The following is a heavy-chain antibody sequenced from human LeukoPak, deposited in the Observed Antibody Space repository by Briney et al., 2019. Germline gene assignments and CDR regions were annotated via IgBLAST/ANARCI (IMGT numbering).Heavy chain of an antibody. V-gene: IGHV3-23*01. CDR1: GFTFSKYA. Sequence: QTGGSLSLSCAASGFTFSKYAMSWVGQAPGKGLEGASAINPSDGNTFYADSVKGRFTISRDNSKNTLSIQMNSLRAEDTALYYCAKDSSVPYGITEWGQGTLVTVSS. CDR2: INPSDGNT. D-gene: IGHD4-17*01. CDR3: AKDSSVPYGITE. J-gene: IGHJ4*02.